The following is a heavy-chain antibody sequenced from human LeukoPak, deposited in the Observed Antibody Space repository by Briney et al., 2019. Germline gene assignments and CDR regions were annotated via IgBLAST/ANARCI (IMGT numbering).Heavy chain of an antibody. CDR2: IIPIHGTP. J-gene: IGHJ6*03. D-gene: IGHD2-8*02. CDR1: EGTFRTYA. CDR3: AKAVGYCTGAGCDGPGDYDAYYYYYMDV. V-gene: IGHV1-69*13. Sequence: ASVKVSCKASEGTFRTYAINWVRQAPGQGIEWMGGIIPIHGTPNYAQTFQGRVTITADESTSTVYMELSSLTSEDTAVYYCAKAVGYCTGAGCDGPGDYDAYYYYYMDVWGKGTTVTVSS.